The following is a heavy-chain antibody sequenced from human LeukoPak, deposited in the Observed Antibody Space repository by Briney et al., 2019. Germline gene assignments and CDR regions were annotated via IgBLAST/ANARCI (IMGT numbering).Heavy chain of an antibody. Sequence: GGSLRLSCAASGFTFSSYGMHWVRQAPGKGLEWVAVIWYDGSNKYYADSVKGRFTISRDNSKNTLYLQMNSLRAEDTAVYYCAKENYYYDSSGYTINWFDPWGQGALVTVSS. CDR2: IWYDGSNK. D-gene: IGHD3-22*01. J-gene: IGHJ5*02. CDR3: AKENYYYDSSGYTINWFDP. V-gene: IGHV3-33*06. CDR1: GFTFSSYG.